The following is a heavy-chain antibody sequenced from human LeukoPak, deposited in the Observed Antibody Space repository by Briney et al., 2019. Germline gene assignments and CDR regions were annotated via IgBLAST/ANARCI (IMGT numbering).Heavy chain of an antibody. CDR3: ARVSIVGATNFDY. Sequence: SETLSLTCTVSGGSISSFCYYWGRLRQPPGKGLEWIGGISYSGSTYYNPSLTSRGTLSVDTSKNQFSLRLNSVTAADTAVYYCARVSIVGATNFDYWGQGTLVTVSS. J-gene: IGHJ4*02. D-gene: IGHD1-26*01. CDR1: GGSISSFCYY. CDR2: ISYSGST. V-gene: IGHV4-39*01.